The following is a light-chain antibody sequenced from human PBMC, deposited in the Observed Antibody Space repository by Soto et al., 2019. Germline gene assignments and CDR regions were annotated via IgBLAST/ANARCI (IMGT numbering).Light chain of an antibody. CDR2: EVS. V-gene: IGLV2-14*01. Sequence: QSALTQPASVSGSPGQSITISCTGTSSDVGSYNYVSWYQQHPGKAPKVLIFEVSNRPSGVSNRFSGSKSGNTASLTISGLQAEDEGDYDCSSYTSSSTVVFGSGTKLTVL. J-gene: IGLJ1*01. CDR3: SSYTSSSTVV. CDR1: SSDVGSYNY.